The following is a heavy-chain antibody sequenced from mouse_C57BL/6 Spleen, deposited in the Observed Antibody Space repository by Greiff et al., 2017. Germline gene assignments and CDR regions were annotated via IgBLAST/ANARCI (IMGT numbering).Heavy chain of an antibody. CDR3: ARQDYYGSSRGDYFDY. CDR2: ISSGGSYT. D-gene: IGHD1-1*01. J-gene: IGHJ2*01. Sequence: DVQLVESGGHFVKPGGSLQLSCASSGFTFSSYGMSWFRQTPDKRLEWVATISSGGSYTYYPDSVKGRFTISRDNAKNTLYLQMGSLKSEDTAMYYCARQDYYGSSRGDYFDYWGQGTTLTVSS. CDR1: GFTFSSYG. V-gene: IGHV5-6*01.